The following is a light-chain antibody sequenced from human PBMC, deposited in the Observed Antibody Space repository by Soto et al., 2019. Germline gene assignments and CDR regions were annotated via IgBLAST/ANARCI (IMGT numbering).Light chain of an antibody. V-gene: IGKV1-12*02. CDR1: QGINSW. Sequence: DIQMTQSPSSVSASVGDRVTITCRASQGINSWLAWYQQKPGKAPKLLIYAASSLQSGVPSRFSGSGSGTDFTLTISILQTEEFATYYCQQVTSFPCPFGRGTRLEI. CDR3: QQVTSFPCP. J-gene: IGKJ5*01. CDR2: AAS.